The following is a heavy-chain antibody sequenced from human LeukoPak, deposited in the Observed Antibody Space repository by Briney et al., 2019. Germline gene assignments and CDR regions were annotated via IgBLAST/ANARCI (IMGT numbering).Heavy chain of an antibody. CDR2: INHSGST. Sequence: PSETLSLTCTVSGGSISSSNYYWGWIRQPPKKGLEWIGEINHSGSTNYNPSLKSRVTISVDTSKNQFSLKLSSVTAADTAVYYCARGSWSGYLYYYYYYMDVWGKGTTVTVSS. V-gene: IGHV4-39*07. D-gene: IGHD3-3*01. CDR1: GGSISSSNYY. J-gene: IGHJ6*03. CDR3: ARGSWSGYLYYYYYYMDV.